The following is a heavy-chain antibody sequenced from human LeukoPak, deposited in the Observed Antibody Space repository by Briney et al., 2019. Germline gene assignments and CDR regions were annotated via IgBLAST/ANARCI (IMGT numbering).Heavy chain of an antibody. Sequence: GGSLRLSCVASGFTFGIYEMNWVRQAPGKGLEWLSYIGSSDSTTHYAGSVKGRFTISRDNAKNSLYLQMNSLRAEGTAVYYCARDRYNWNDPTVMVGWGQGTLVTVSS. CDR2: IGSSDSTT. J-gene: IGHJ4*02. V-gene: IGHV3-48*03. D-gene: IGHD1-1*01. CDR3: ARDRYNWNDPTVMVG. CDR1: GFTFGIYE.